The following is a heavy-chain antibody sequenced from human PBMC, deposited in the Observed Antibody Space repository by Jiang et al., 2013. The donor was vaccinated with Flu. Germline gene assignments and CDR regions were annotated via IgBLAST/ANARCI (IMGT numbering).Heavy chain of an antibody. CDR3: AGELGTGDVGAFDI. J-gene: IGHJ3*02. CDR1: GYSISSGYY. D-gene: IGHD7-27*01. Sequence: GPGLVKPSETLSLTCTVSGYSISSGYYWGWIRQPPGKGLEWIGSIYHSGSTYYNPSLKSRVTISVDTSKNQFSLKLSSVTAADTAVYYCAGELGTGDVGAFDIWGQGTMVTVSS. CDR2: IYHSGST. V-gene: IGHV4-38-2*02.